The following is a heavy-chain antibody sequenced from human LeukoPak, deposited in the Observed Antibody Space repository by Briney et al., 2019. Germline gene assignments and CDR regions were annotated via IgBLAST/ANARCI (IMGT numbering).Heavy chain of an antibody. CDR1: GYTFTGYY. J-gene: IGHJ4*02. CDR2: INPNSGGT. D-gene: IGHD6-13*01. V-gene: IGHV1-2*02. Sequence: ASVKVSCKASGYTFTGYYMHWVRQAPGQGLEWMGWINPNSGGTNYAQKFRGRVTMTRDTSISTAYMELSRLRSDDTAVYYCAREVLWQQTNDYWGQGTLVTVSS. CDR3: AREVLWQQTNDY.